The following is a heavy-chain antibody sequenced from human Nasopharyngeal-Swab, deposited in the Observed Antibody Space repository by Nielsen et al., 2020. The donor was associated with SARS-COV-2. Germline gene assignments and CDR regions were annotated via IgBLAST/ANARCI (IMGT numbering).Heavy chain of an antibody. CDR2: INAGNGDT. Sequence: ASVQVSCKASGYNFAVYIMHWVRQAPAQGLEWMGWINAGNGDTKYSQKFQDRVTFTRDTSADTAYMELSSLRSEDTAVYFCARHFYSRSSRLLYLDYWGQGTLVTVSS. V-gene: IGHV1-3*01. D-gene: IGHD6-6*01. J-gene: IGHJ4*02. CDR3: ARHFYSRSSRLLYLDY. CDR1: GYNFAVYI.